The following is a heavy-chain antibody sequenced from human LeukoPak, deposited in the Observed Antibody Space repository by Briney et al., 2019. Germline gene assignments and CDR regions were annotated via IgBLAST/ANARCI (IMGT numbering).Heavy chain of an antibody. CDR2: INPSGGST. Sequence: GASVKVSCKASGYTFTSYYMHWVRQAPGQGLEWMGIINPSGGSTGYAQKFQGRVTMTRDTSTSTVYMELSSLRSEDTAVYYCAREWRYYYDSSGYPTFDYWGQGTLVTVSS. D-gene: IGHD3-22*01. V-gene: IGHV1-46*01. J-gene: IGHJ4*02. CDR1: GYTFTSYY. CDR3: AREWRYYYDSSGYPTFDY.